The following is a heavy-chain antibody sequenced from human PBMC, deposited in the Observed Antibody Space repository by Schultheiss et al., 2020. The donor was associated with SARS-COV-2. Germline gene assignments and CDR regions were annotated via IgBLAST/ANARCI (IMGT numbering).Heavy chain of an antibody. J-gene: IGHJ6*02. CDR2: IYYSGST. CDR3: AAAAENYYYGMDV. D-gene: IGHD6-13*01. V-gene: IGHV4-30-4*01. Sequence: SETLSLTCTVSGGSISSGDYYWSWIRQPPGKGLEWIGYIYYSGSTYYNPSLKSRVTISVDTSKNQFSLKLSSVTAADTAVYYCAAAAENYYYGMDVWGQGTTVTVSS. CDR1: GGSISSGDYY.